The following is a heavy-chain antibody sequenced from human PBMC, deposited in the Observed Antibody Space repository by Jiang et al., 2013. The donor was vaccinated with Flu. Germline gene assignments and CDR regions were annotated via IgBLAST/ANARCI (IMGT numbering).Heavy chain of an antibody. CDR3: ARGPAPYGDYGVFDY. CDR1: GGSISSGGYY. V-gene: IGHV4-31*03. D-gene: IGHD4-17*01. CDR2: IYYSGST. J-gene: IGHJ4*02. Sequence: GSGLVKPSQTLSLTCTVSGGSISSGGYYWSWIRQHPGKGLEWIGYIYYSGSTYYNPSLKSRVTISVDTSKNQFSLKLSSVTAADTAAYYCARGPAPYGDYGVFDYWGQGTLVTVSS.